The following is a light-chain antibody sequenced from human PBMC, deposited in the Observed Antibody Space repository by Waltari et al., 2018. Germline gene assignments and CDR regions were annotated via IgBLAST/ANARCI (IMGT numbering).Light chain of an antibody. V-gene: IGKV3-20*01. Sequence: DIVLTQSPGTLSLSPGERATLSCMASQSASSSYLAWDQQTPGQAPRLLIYAASPRATGVPERFSGSGSGTDFTLTISGLEPEDFAVYYGQHYGWSSWTFGQGTKVVIK. CDR2: AAS. J-gene: IGKJ1*01. CDR3: QHYGWSSWT. CDR1: QSASSSY.